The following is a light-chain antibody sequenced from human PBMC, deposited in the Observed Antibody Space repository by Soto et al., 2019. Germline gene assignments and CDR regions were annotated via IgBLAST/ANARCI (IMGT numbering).Light chain of an antibody. J-gene: IGLJ1*01. V-gene: IGLV2-14*03. CDR3: CSLTTSHTYV. CDR2: HVT. Sequence: QSALTQPASVSGSPGQSITISCTGTSSDIGHYDYVSWYQQHPGKAPRLMIYHVTYRPSGVSNRYSGSKSGNSAPLTISGLQADDEADYYCCSLTTSHTYVFGSGTKVT. CDR1: SSDIGHYDY.